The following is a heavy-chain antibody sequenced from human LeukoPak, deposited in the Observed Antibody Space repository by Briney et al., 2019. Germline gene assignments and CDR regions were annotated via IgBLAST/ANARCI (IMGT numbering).Heavy chain of an antibody. Sequence: SETLSLTCRVSDDSIDSVSYDWHWIRQAAGKGLEWIERIHSSGTSNSNPSLKSRVTMSVDTSKNEFSVKVDSVPAADTAPYFCARDGGLAITRHAALHIWGTGTTVIVSS. D-gene: IGHD3-16*01. V-gene: IGHV4-61*02. CDR3: ARDGGLAITRHAALHI. CDR2: IHSSGTS. CDR1: DDSIDSVSYD. J-gene: IGHJ3*02.